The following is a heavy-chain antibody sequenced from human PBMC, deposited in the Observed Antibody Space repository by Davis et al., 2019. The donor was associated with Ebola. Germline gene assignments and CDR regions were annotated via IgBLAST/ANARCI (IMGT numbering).Heavy chain of an antibody. CDR1: GGSISSYY. Sequence: SETLSLTCTVSGGSISSYYWSWIRQSPGKGLEWIGYIYYSGSTNYNPSLKSRVTISVDTSKNQFSLKLSSVTAADTAVYYCARDQAAAGVWGQGTLVTVSS. CDR2: IYYSGST. D-gene: IGHD6-13*01. J-gene: IGHJ4*02. V-gene: IGHV4-59*01. CDR3: ARDQAAAGV.